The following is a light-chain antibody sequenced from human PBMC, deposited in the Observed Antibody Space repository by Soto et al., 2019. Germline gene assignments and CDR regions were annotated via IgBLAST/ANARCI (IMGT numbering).Light chain of an antibody. CDR2: SND. CDR1: DSDIGSHA. CDR3: ATWADSVNGVV. Sequence: QSVLTQPPSTSGTPGQRVTISCSGSDSDIGSHAVDWYQQFPGTAPKLLIYSNDQRPSGVPDRFSGSKSGTSASLAISGLQSGDEAYYYCATWADSVNGVVIGGGTQLTVL. V-gene: IGLV1-44*01. J-gene: IGLJ2*01.